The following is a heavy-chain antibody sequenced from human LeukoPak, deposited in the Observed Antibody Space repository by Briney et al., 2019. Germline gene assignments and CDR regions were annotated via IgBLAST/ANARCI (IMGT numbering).Heavy chain of an antibody. CDR2: ISGSGSST. J-gene: IGHJ4*02. CDR3: ARRCYDSSGFDY. CDR1: GFTFTTYA. D-gene: IGHD3-22*01. V-gene: IGHV3-23*01. Sequence: PGGSLRLSCAASGFTFTTYAMSWVRQAPGKGLEWVSAISGSGSSTYYADSVKGRFTISRDNSKNTLYLQMNSLRAEDTAVYYCARRCYDSSGFDYWGQGTLVTVSS.